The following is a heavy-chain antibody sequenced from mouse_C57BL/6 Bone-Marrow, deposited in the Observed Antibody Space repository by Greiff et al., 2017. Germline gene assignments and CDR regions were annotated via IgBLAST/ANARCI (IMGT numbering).Heavy chain of an antibody. CDR1: GYTFTSYW. D-gene: IGHD1-1*01. Sequence: VQLQQPGAELVKPGASVKMSCKASGYTFTSYWITWVKQRPGQGLEWIGDIYPGSGSTNYNEKFKSKATLTVDTSSSTAYMQLSSLTSEDSAVYYCALVGYYGSPFAYWGQGTLVTVSA. V-gene: IGHV1-55*01. CDR3: ALVGYYGSPFAY. J-gene: IGHJ3*01. CDR2: IYPGSGST.